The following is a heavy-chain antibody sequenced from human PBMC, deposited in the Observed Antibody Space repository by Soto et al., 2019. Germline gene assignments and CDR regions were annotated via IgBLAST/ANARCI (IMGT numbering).Heavy chain of an antibody. V-gene: IGHV3-23*01. CDR1: GFTFNSYA. Sequence: EVQLLESGGGLVQPRGSLRLSCAASGFTFNSYAMTWVRQAPGKGLALVSTMSGSGDRTYFADSVKGRFTISRDNSKNTLYLQVYRLRAEATGVYYCAKLLFQDFVVGVAATRRYYDGMDVWGQGPTVTVSS. D-gene: IGHD2-15*01. CDR3: AKLLFQDFVVGVAATRRYYDGMDV. CDR2: MSGSGDRT. J-gene: IGHJ6*02.